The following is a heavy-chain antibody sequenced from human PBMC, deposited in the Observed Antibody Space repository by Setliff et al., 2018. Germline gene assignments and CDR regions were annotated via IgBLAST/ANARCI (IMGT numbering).Heavy chain of an antibody. CDR2: INTYTGSP. CDR3: ASSGYDVGGAFDI. CDR1: GYTFTNYG. Sequence: GASVKVSCKASGYTFTNYGISWVRQAPGQGLEWMGWINTYTGSPTYAQGFTGRFVFSLDTSVSTAYLQISSLKAEDTAVYYCASSGYDVGGAFDIWGQGTMVTVSS. D-gene: IGHD5-12*01. J-gene: IGHJ3*02. V-gene: IGHV7-4-1*02.